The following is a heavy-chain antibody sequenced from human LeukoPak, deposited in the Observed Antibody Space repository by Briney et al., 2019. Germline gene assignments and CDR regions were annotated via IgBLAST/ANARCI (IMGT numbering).Heavy chain of an antibody. Sequence: GGSLRLSCVASGFTFDYYAKHWVRQAPGKGLEWVSSISSSSSYIYYADSVRGRFTISRDNAKNSLYLQMNSLRAEDTAVYYCARYGGNAFYYWGQGTLVTVSS. CDR1: GFTFDYYA. V-gene: IGHV3-21*01. CDR3: ARYGGNAFYY. D-gene: IGHD4-23*01. J-gene: IGHJ4*02. CDR2: ISSSSSYI.